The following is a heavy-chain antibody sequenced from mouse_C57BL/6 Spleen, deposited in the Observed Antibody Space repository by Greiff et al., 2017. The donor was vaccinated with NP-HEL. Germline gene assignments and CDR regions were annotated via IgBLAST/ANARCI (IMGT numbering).Heavy chain of an antibody. Sequence: QVQLQQSGPGLVQPSQSLSITCTVSGFSLTSYGVHWVRQSPGKGLEWLGVIWSGGSTDYNAAFISSLSISKDNTKSQVFFKMNSLQADDTAIYYCARNQRGGIYDYGSSPYYAMDYWGQGTSVTVSS. CDR1: GFSLTSYG. CDR2: IWSGGST. J-gene: IGHJ4*01. CDR3: ARNQRGGIYDYGSSPYYAMDY. V-gene: IGHV2-2*01. D-gene: IGHD1-1*01.